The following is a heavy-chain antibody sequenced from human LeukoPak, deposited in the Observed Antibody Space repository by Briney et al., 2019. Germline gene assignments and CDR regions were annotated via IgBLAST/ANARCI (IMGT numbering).Heavy chain of an antibody. Sequence: GSLRLSCAASGFTFSSYAMSWVRQAPGKGLEWVSAISGSGGSTYYADSVKGRFTISRDNSKNTLYLQMNSLRAEDTAVYYCARGASMITFGGVIAPSDYFDYWGQGTLVTVSS. CDR1: GFTFSSYA. J-gene: IGHJ4*02. D-gene: IGHD3-16*02. V-gene: IGHV3-23*01. CDR2: ISGSGGST. CDR3: ARGASMITFGGVIAPSDYFDY.